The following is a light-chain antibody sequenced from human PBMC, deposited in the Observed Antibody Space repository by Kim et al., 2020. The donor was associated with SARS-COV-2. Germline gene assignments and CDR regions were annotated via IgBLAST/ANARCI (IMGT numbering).Light chain of an antibody. CDR1: SLRSYY. CDR3: NSRDSNDNVV. V-gene: IGLV3-19*01. J-gene: IGLJ2*01. Sequence: VALGQTVRITCQGDSLRSYYATWYQQKPGQSPILVIYGKNNRPSGIPDRFAGSSSGNTASLTITGTQAGDEADYYCNSRDSNDNVVFGGGTQLTVL. CDR2: GKN.